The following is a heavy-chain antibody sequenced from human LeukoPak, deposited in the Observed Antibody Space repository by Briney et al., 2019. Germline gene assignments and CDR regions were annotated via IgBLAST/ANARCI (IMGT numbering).Heavy chain of an antibody. CDR2: IYSGGFT. D-gene: IGHD5-18*01. J-gene: IGHJ4*02. CDR1: EFTVSNNY. Sequence: GGSLRLSCAASEFTVSNNYMSWVRQAPGKGLEWVSVIYSGGFTYYADSVKGRFTISRDNSKNTLYLQMNSLRAEDTAVYYCARDRAMDDYWGQGTLVTVSS. V-gene: IGHV3-53*01. CDR3: ARDRAMDDY.